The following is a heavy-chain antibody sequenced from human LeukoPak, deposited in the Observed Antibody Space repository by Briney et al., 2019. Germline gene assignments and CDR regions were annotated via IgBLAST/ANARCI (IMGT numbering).Heavy chain of an antibody. Sequence: SETLSLTCTVSGGSISSGGYYWSWIRQHPGKGLEWIGSIYYTGSTYYNPSLKSRVTISVDTSKNQFSLKLSSVTAADTAVYYCARGIADPYSFDSWGQGTLVTVSS. J-gene: IGHJ4*02. CDR2: IYYTGST. D-gene: IGHD6-13*01. CDR1: GGSISSGGYY. CDR3: ARGIADPYSFDS. V-gene: IGHV4-31*03.